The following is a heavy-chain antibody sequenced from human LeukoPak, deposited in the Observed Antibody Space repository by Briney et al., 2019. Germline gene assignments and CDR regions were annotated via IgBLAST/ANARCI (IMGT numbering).Heavy chain of an antibody. J-gene: IGHJ4*02. CDR2: ISSRSSTI. D-gene: IGHD3-9*01. V-gene: IGHV3-48*01. Sequence: GGSLRLSCAASGFTFSSYSMNWVRQAPGKGLEWVSYISSRSSTIYYADSVKGRFTISRDNAKNSLYLQMNSLRAEDTAVYYCARDVWDDILTGSYYFDYWGQGTLVTVSS. CDR3: ARDVWDDILTGSYYFDY. CDR1: GFTFSSYS.